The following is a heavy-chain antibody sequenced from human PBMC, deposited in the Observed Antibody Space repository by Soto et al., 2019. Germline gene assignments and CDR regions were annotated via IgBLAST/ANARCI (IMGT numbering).Heavy chain of an antibody. CDR2: LNTYNGNT. Sequence: QIQLVQSEGEVKKPGASMKVSYKTSGYTFTNYGVSWVRQAPGQGLEWMGWLNTYNGNTKYAQKFQGRVTMTTDTSASTAYVELRSLRSDDTAVYYCARAQTPTDSDFWGQGTLVTVSS. D-gene: IGHD4-4*01. CDR3: ARAQTPTDSDF. J-gene: IGHJ4*02. V-gene: IGHV1-18*04. CDR1: GYTFTNYG.